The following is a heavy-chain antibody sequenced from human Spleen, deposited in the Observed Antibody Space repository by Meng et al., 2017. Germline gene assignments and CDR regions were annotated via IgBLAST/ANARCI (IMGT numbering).Heavy chain of an antibody. J-gene: IGHJ4*02. CDR2: ISAYNGNT. CDR3: ARDPRRGIYSGYEDY. V-gene: IGHV1-18*01. D-gene: IGHD5-12*01. Sequence: ASVKVSCKASGYTFINYGITWVRQAPGQGLEWMGWISAYNGNTNYAQKLQGRVTMTTDTSTSTAYMELRSLRSDDTAVYYCARDPRRGIYSGYEDYWGQGTLVTVSS. CDR1: GYTFINYG.